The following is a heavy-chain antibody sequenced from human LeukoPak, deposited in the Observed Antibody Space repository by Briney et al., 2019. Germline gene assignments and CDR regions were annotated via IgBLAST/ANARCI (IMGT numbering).Heavy chain of an antibody. D-gene: IGHD5-18*01. J-gene: IGHJ4*02. CDR3: ASSWKYSYGPPFDY. V-gene: IGHV4-38-2*02. CDR1: GYSISSGYY. CDR2: IYHSGST. Sequence: PSETLSLTCTVSGYSISSGYYWGWIRQPPGRGLEWIGSIYHSGSTYYNPSLKSRVTISVDTSKNQFSLKLSSVTAADTAVYYCASSWKYSYGPPFDYWGQGTLVTVSS.